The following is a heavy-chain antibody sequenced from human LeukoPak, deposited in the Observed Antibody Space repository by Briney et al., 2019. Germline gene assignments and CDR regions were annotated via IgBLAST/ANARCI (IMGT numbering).Heavy chain of an antibody. CDR2: MYDSGST. V-gene: IGHV4-59*01. CDR3: ARGWYYSGRFDY. J-gene: IGHJ4*02. CDR1: GGSISSYY. Sequence: SETLSLTCTVSGGSISSYYWSWIRQPPGRALEWIGYMYDSGSTNYNPSLKSRVTISVDMSKNQFSLKLSSVTAADTAVYYCARGWYYSGRFDYWGQGTLVTVSS. D-gene: IGHD6-19*01.